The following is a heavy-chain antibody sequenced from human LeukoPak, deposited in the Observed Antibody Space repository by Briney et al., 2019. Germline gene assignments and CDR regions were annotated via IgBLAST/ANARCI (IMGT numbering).Heavy chain of an antibody. CDR3: AREPRGYSSSWPQIDY. V-gene: IGHV1-69*05. J-gene: IGHJ4*02. CDR1: GGTFSSYA. CDR2: IIPIFGTA. D-gene: IGHD6-13*01. Sequence: ASVKDSCKASGGTFSSYAISWVRQAPGQGLEWMGGIIPIFGTANYAQKFQGRVTITTDESTSTAYMELSGLRSEDTAVYYCAREPRGYSSSWPQIDYWGQGTLVTVSS.